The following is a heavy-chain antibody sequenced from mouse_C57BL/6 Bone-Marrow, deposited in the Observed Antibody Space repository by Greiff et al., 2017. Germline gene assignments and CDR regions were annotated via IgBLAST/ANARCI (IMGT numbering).Heavy chain of an antibody. CDR3: TTGEYYGNYDWYFDV. Sequence: VQLQQSGAELVRPGASVKLSCTASGFNIKDDYMHWVKQRPEQGLEWIGWIDPENGDTEYASKFQGKATITADTSSNTAYLQLSSLTSEDPAVYYCTTGEYYGNYDWYFDVWGTGTTVTVSS. CDR1: GFNIKDDY. V-gene: IGHV14-4*01. D-gene: IGHD2-1*01. CDR2: IDPENGDT. J-gene: IGHJ1*03.